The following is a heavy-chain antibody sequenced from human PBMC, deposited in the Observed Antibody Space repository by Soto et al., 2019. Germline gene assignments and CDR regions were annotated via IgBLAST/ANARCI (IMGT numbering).Heavy chain of an antibody. V-gene: IGHV4-34*01. D-gene: IGHD2-2*01. CDR3: ARGRGRFCSSTSCYYTNRRFDP. CDR2: INHSGSN. CDR1: GGSFSGYY. J-gene: IGHJ5*02. Sequence: QVQLQQWGAGLLKPSETLSLTCAVYGGSFSGYYWSWIRQPPGKGLEWIGEINHSGSNNYNPSLKSRVTISVDSSKNQFSLKLSSVTAADTAVYYCARGRGRFCSSTSCYYTNRRFDPCGQGTLVTVSS.